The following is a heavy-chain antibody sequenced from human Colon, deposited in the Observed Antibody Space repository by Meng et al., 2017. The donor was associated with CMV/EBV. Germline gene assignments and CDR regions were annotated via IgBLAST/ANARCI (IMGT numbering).Heavy chain of an antibody. J-gene: IGHJ6*02. CDR3: ARERNYYYYGMDV. CDR1: GFTVSTNY. CDR2: IYSGGTT. V-gene: IGHV3-53*01. Sequence: GESLKISCAASGFTVSTNYMIWVRQAPGKGLEWVAVIYSGGTTYYADSVKGRFSISRDNSKNTLYLQMNSLTAEDTAVYYCARERNYYYYGMDVWGQGTTVPSP.